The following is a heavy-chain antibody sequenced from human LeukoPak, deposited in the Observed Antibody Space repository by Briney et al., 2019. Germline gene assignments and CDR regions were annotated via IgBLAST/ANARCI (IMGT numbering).Heavy chain of an antibody. CDR1: GGSISSNSYY. Sequence: SETLSLTCAVSGGSISSNSYYWGWIRQPPGKGLEWIGSIYYSGSTYYNPSLKNRLTISVDTSKNQFSLKLSSVTAADTAVYYCARTRYYYGSRSYGAPYYFDYWGQGTLVTVSS. CDR2: IYYSGST. D-gene: IGHD3-10*01. J-gene: IGHJ4*02. V-gene: IGHV4-39*01. CDR3: ARTRYYYGSRSYGAPYYFDY.